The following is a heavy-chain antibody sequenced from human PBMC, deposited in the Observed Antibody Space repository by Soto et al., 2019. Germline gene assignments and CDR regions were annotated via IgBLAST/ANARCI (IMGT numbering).Heavy chain of an antibody. J-gene: IGHJ4*02. V-gene: IGHV4-59*01. D-gene: IGHD6-13*01. CDR2: IYYSGST. CDR1: GGSISSYY. Sequence: PSETLSLTCTVSGGSISSYYLSWIRQPPGKGLEWIGYIYYSGSTNYNPSLKSRVTISVDTSKNQFSLKLSSVTAADTAVYYCARGGYSSSWYHPYFDYWGQGTLVTVSS. CDR3: ARGGYSSSWYHPYFDY.